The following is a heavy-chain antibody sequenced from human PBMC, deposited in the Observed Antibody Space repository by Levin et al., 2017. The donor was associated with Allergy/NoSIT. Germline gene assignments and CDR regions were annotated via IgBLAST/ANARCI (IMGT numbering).Heavy chain of an antibody. V-gene: IGHV1-3*01. CDR3: ARDLGIAAAGYLDY. D-gene: IGHD6-13*01. CDR2: INAGNGNT. J-gene: IGHJ4*02. Sequence: ASVKVSCKASGFTFTSYAIHWVRQAPGQRLEWMGWINAGNGNTKYSQKFHDRVTITRDTSATTAHMELSSLRSEETAVYYCARDLGIAAAGYLDYWGQGTLVTVSS. CDR1: GFTFTSYA.